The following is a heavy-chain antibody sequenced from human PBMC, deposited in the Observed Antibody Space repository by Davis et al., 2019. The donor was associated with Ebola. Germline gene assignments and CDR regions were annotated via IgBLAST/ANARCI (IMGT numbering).Heavy chain of an antibody. CDR2: ISYDENNK. V-gene: IGHV3-30*18. J-gene: IGHJ4*02. CDR3: VKEGTYSEYEVIDY. D-gene: IGHD1-1*01. Sequence: GETLKISCAASGYTFRSDGMDWVRQAPGNGLEWAAVISYDENNKNYTDSVKGRFTISRDNSKSTLSLQLNSLRAEDTAVYYCVKEGTYSEYEVIDYWGQGTLVTVSS. CDR1: GYTFRSDG.